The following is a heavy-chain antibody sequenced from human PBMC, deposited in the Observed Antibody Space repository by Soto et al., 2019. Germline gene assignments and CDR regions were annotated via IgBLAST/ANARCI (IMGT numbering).Heavy chain of an antibody. CDR1: GGSIRSNNW. CDR2: IFHGGST. CDR3: ARAFSGSYSDY. Sequence: QVQLQESGPGLVKPSGTLSLTCAVSGGSIRSNNWWSWVRQPPGKGLEWIGEIFHGGSTYYHPSLKTRVTISVDKSKNQFSLKMSSVTAADTAVYFCARAFSGSYSDYWGQGTLVTVSS. V-gene: IGHV4-4*02. J-gene: IGHJ4*02. D-gene: IGHD1-26*01.